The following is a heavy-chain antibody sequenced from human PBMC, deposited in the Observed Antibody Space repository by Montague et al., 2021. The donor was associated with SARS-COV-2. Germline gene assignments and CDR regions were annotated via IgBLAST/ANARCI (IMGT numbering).Heavy chain of an antibody. D-gene: IGHD6-19*01. CDR1: VFTFSSYG. Sequence: SLRLSCAASVFTFSSYGMFWVRQTPGKGLEWVSAISVGGDMTYXXXSXXXRFTISRDNSKNTLYLQMNTLRAEDTAVYFCAKKTIAVPGSPHFDSWGQGTLVTVSS. V-gene: IGHV3-23*01. CDR2: ISVGGDMT. CDR3: AKKTIAVPGSPHFDS. J-gene: IGHJ4*02.